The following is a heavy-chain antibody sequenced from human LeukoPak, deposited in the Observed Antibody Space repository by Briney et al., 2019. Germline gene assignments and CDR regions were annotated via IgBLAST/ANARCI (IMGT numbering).Heavy chain of an antibody. V-gene: IGHV3-21*01. J-gene: IGHJ4*02. CDR3: ARDFKYCTACYFDY. CDR1: GFAFSSYS. D-gene: IGHD2-8*01. Sequence: PGRSLRLSCAASGFAFSSYSMNWVRQAPGKGLEWVSSISSSSSYIYYADSVKGRFTISRDNAKNSLYLQMNSLRAEDTAVYYCARDFKYCTACYFDYWGQGTLVTVSS. CDR2: ISSSSSYI.